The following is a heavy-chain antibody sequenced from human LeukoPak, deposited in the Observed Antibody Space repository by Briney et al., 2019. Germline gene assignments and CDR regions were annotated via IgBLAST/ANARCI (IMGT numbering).Heavy chain of an antibody. Sequence: GGSLRLSCVVSGFTVSSNYMSWVRQAPGKGLEWVSVIYSGGSTYYADSVKGRFTISRDTSKNMGLLQMNSLRVEDTAVYYCARGIDYWGRGTLVTVSS. CDR2: IYSGGST. J-gene: IGHJ4*02. CDR3: ARGIDY. V-gene: IGHV3-53*01. CDR1: GFTVSSNY.